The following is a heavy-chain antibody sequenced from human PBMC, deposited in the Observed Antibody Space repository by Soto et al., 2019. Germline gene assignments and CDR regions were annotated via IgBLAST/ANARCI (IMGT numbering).Heavy chain of an antibody. V-gene: IGHV3-33*01. J-gene: IGHJ4*02. Sequence: QVQLVESGGGVVQPGRSLRLSCAASGFTFSSYGMHWVRQAPGKGLEWVAVIWYDGSNKYYADSVKGRFTISRDNSKNTLYLQMNSLRAEDTAVYYCASVYDSSGHIDYWGQGTLVTVSS. D-gene: IGHD3-22*01. CDR2: IWYDGSNK. CDR3: ASVYDSSGHIDY. CDR1: GFTFSSYG.